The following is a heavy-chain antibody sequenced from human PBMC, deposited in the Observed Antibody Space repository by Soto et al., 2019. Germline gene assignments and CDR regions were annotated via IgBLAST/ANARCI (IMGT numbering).Heavy chain of an antibody. Sequence: GGSLRLSCAASGFTFSSYAMHWVRQAPGKGLEWVAVISYDGSNKYYADSVKGRFTISRDNSKNTLYLQMNSLRAEDTAVYYCAKDPYDSSGYYIYYFDYWGQGTLVTVSS. CDR1: GFTFSSYA. CDR2: ISYDGSNK. V-gene: IGHV3-30-3*01. CDR3: AKDPYDSSGYYIYYFDY. D-gene: IGHD3-22*01. J-gene: IGHJ4*02.